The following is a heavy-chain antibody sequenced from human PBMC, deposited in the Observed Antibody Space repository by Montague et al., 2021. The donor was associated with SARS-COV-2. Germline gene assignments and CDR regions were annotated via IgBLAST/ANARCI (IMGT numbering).Heavy chain of an antibody. V-gene: IGHV2-5*02. Sequence: PALVKPTQTLTLTCTFSVFSLGTSGVGVGWIRQPPGKALEWLALIYWDDDKPYSPSLKSRLTITKDTSKNQVVLTMTNMDPVDTATYYCAHSHGDYLFDYWGQGTLVTVSS. D-gene: IGHD4-17*01. J-gene: IGHJ4*02. CDR3: AHSHGDYLFDY. CDR1: VFSLGTSGVG. CDR2: IYWDDDK.